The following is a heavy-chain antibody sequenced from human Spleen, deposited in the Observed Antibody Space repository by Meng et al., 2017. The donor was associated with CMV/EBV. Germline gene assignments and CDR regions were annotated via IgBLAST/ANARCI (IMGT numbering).Heavy chain of an antibody. CDR3: AKLSRFGLGATDY. CDR2: VSGGST. Sequence: GESLKISCAASGFIFSSYSMNWVRQAPGKGLEWVSSVSGGSTYYADSVKGRFTISRDNSKNTLYLQMNSLRAEDTAVYYCAKLSRFGLGATDYWGQGTLVTVSS. V-gene: IGHV3-23*01. D-gene: IGHD1-26*01. J-gene: IGHJ4*02. CDR1: GFIFSSYS.